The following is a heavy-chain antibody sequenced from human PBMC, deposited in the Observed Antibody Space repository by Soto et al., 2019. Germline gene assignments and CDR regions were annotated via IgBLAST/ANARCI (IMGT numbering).Heavy chain of an antibody. V-gene: IGHV1-2*02. CDR3: AKDQGGYMVSGMDV. Sequence: QVQLVQSRAEVKKPGASVNVSCKASGYTFTDYYIYWLRQAPGHGLEWMGWINPNSGATNYAHNFQGRVTMTRDTSIRAAYMELSRLSSDDTAVYYYAKDQGGYMVSGMDVWGQGTTVTVSS. CDR2: INPNSGAT. J-gene: IGHJ6*02. D-gene: IGHD2-2*02. CDR1: GYTFTDYY.